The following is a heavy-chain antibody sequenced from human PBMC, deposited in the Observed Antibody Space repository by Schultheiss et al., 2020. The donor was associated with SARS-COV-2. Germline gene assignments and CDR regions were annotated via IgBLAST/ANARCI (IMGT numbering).Heavy chain of an antibody. D-gene: IGHD2-15*01. CDR2: ISYDGSNK. V-gene: IGHV3-30*18. Sequence: GESLKISCAASGFTFSSYGMHWVRQAPGKGLEWVAVISYDGSNKYYADSVKGRFTISRDNSKNTLYLQMNSLRAEDTAVYYCAKERLGYCSGGSCYPFDYWGQGTLVTVSS. J-gene: IGHJ4*02. CDR1: GFTFSSYG. CDR3: AKERLGYCSGGSCYPFDY.